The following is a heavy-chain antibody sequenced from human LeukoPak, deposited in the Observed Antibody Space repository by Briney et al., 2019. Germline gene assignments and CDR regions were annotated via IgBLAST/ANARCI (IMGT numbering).Heavy chain of an antibody. J-gene: IGHJ4*02. CDR3: ARDVSELATVTTDY. Sequence: PGGSLRLSCAASGFTVSSNYMSWVRQAPGKGLEWVSVIYSGGSTYYADSVKGRFTISRDNSKNTLYLQMNSLRAEDTAVYCCARDVSELATVTTDYWGQGTLVTVSS. CDR2: IYSGGST. CDR1: GFTVSSNY. D-gene: IGHD4-17*01. V-gene: IGHV3-66*01.